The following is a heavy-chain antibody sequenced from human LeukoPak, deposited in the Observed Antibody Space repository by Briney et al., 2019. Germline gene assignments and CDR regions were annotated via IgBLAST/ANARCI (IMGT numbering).Heavy chain of an antibody. D-gene: IGHD4-11*01. CDR3: AKEGYSNYVLDY. J-gene: IGHJ4*02. V-gene: IGHV3-30*18. CDR1: GFTFSSYG. Sequence: GGSLRLSCAASGFTFSSYGMHWVRQAPGKGLEWVAVISYDGSNKYYADSVKGRFTISRDNSKNTLYLQMNSLRAEDTAVYYCAKEGYSNYVLDYWGQGTLVTVSS. CDR2: ISYDGSNK.